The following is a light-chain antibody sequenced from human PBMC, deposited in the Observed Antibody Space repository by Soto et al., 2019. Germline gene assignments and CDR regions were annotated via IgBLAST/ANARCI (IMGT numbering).Light chain of an antibody. J-gene: IGLJ1*01. CDR2: EVS. CDR1: SVDVGGYNY. V-gene: IGLV2-8*01. CDR3: SSYAGSNNLGV. Sequence: QSVLTQPPSASGSPGQSVTISCTGTSVDVGGYNYVSWYQQHPGKAPKLMIYEVSKRPSGVPDRFSGSKSGNTASLTVSGLQAEDEADYYCSSYAGSNNLGVFGTGTKLIVL.